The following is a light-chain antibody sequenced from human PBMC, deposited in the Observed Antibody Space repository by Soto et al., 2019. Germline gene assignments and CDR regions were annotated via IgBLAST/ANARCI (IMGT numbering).Light chain of an antibody. J-gene: IGKJ4*02. V-gene: IGKV1-39*01. CDR2: AAS. CDR3: QQSYSTPLT. Sequence: DIQMTQSPSSLSASVGDRVNITCRASQSISSYLNWYQQKPGKAPKLLIYAASSLQSGVPSRFSGSGSGTDFTLTISSLQPEDFATCYCQQSYSTPLTFGGGTKVEIK. CDR1: QSISSY.